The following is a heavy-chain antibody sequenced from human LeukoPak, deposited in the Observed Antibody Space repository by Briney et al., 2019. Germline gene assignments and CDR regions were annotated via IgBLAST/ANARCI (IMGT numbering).Heavy chain of an antibody. CDR1: GFTFSIFW. CDR3: TRTYGDYDYYYGMDV. D-gene: IGHD4-17*01. J-gene: IGHJ6*02. V-gene: IGHV3-66*01. Sequence: GGSLTLSCAASGFTFSIFWMIGVRQAPGKGLEWVSVFNSGGSTSYADSEKDRFTISRDNSKNTLFLQMNSLRAEDTALYYCTRTYGDYDYYYGMDVWGQGTTVTVSS. CDR2: FNSGGST.